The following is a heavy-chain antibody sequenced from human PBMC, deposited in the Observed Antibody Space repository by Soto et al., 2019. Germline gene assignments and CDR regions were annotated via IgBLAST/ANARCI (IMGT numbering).Heavy chain of an antibody. D-gene: IGHD3-22*01. V-gene: IGHV1-69*06. J-gene: IGHJ4*02. CDR2: IIPIFGTA. CDR1: GGTFSSYA. CDR3: ARGSLAYDSSGYHRGYYFDY. Sequence: SVKVSCKASGGTFSSYAISWVRQAPGQGLEWMGGIIPIFGTANYAQKFQGRVTITADKSTSTAYMELSSLRSEDTAVYYCARGSLAYDSSGYHRGYYFDYWGQGTLVTVSS.